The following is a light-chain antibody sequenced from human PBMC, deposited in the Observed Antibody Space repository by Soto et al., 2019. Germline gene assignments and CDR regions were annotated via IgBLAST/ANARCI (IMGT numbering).Light chain of an antibody. CDR3: QRYHGYPLT. V-gene: IGKV1-5*03. CDR2: KAS. J-gene: IGKJ1*01. Sequence: TLSLYARRRGTHSCRASQSVSSWLAWYQQKPGKAPRLLIYKASNLASGVPSRFSGSESGTEFILTISGLQPDDFATYYCQRYHGYPLTFGQGTKVDIK. CDR1: QSVSSW.